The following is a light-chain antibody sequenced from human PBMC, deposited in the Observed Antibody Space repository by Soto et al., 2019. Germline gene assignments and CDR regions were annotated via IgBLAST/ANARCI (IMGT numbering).Light chain of an antibody. V-gene: IGLV2-8*01. CDR1: SSDVGGYNY. J-gene: IGLJ2*01. Sequence: QSVLTQPPSASGTPGQRVTISCSGTSSDVGGYNYVSWYQQHPGKAPKLMIYEVSKRPSGVPDRFSGSKSGNTASLTVSGLQAEDEADYYCSSYAGSNNLGVVFGGGTKLTVL. CDR3: SSYAGSNNLGVV. CDR2: EVS.